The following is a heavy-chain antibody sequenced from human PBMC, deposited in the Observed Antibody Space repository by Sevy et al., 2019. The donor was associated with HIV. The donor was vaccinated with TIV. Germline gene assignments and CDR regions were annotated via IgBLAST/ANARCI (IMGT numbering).Heavy chain of an antibody. Sequence: QLGGSLRLSCAASGFTFSSYGMHWVRQAPGKGLEWVAVISYDGSNKYYADSVKGRFTISRDNSKNTLYLQMNSLRAEDTAVYYCAKDHGYSYGSMDYWGQGTLVTVSS. D-gene: IGHD5-18*01. CDR3: AKDHGYSYGSMDY. J-gene: IGHJ4*02. CDR2: ISYDGSNK. V-gene: IGHV3-30*18. CDR1: GFTFSSYG.